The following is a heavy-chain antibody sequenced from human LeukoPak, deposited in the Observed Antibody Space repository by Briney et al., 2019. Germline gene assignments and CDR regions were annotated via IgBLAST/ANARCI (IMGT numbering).Heavy chain of an antibody. CDR1: GFTFSTYR. CDR3: VRNFGKGGFDV. V-gene: IGHV3-48*04. D-gene: IGHD3-3*01. J-gene: IGHJ3*01. Sequence: GSLRLSCTTSGFTFSTYRMHWGRQSPGKGLDWISDISSTGSNTFYSDSVKGRFTISRDNGKNSLFLQMHSLRVEDTAVYYCVRNFGKGGFDVWGHGTMVAVSS. CDR2: ISSTGSNT.